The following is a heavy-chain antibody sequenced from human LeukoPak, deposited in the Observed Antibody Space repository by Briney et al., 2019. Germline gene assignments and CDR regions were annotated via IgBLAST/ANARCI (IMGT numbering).Heavy chain of an antibody. Sequence: SETLSLTRTVSGGSIRSGSYYWSWIRRPAGKGLEWIGRIYTSGSTNYNPSLKSRVTISVDTSKNQFSLKLSSVTAADTAVYYCARGSYSGSYYYWGQGTLVSVSS. CDR2: IYTSGST. CDR1: GGSIRSGSYY. CDR3: ARGSYSGSYYY. V-gene: IGHV4-61*02. D-gene: IGHD1-26*01. J-gene: IGHJ4*02.